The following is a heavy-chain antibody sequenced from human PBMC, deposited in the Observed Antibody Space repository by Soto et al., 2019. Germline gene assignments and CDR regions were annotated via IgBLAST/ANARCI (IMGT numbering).Heavy chain of an antibody. D-gene: IGHD2-2*02. J-gene: IGHJ3*02. CDR1: GFTFSSYS. Sequence: EVQLVESGGGLVKPGGSLRLSCVDSGFTFSSYSMNWVRQAPGKGLEWVSSISAYSSPIFYADSVKGRFTISRDNAQNSLYLQMNSLRAGDTASYYCVRGGRGYTRDDVFDIWGQGTVVTVSS. V-gene: IGHV3-21*06. CDR3: VRGGRGYTRDDVFDI. CDR2: ISAYSSPI.